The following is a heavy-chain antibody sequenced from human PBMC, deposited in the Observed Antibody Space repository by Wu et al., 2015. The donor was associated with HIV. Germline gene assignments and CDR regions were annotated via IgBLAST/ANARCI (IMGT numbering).Heavy chain of an antibody. D-gene: IGHD4-17*01. J-gene: IGHJ5*02. CDR2: INPNSGDT. CDR1: GFIFNLYY. Sequence: QVQLVQSGAEVKKPGASVRVSCKTSGFIFNLYYMNWVRQAPGQGLEWMGWINPNSGDTNYAQKFQGRVTMTRDTSISTAYMDLRSLXSDDTAVYYCAVLLQPDINGDWFDPSGPTGTLGHRLL. V-gene: IGHV1-2*02. CDR3: AVLLQPDINGDWFDP.